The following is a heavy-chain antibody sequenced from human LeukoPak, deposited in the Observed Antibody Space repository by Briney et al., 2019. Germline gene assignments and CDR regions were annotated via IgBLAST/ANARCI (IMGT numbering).Heavy chain of an antibody. CDR2: IRSKAYGGTT. CDR1: GFTFGDYA. CDR3: TTTGDSSSWYRVGYGMDV. D-gene: IGHD6-13*01. Sequence: AGGSLRLSCTASGFTFGDYAMSWVRQAPGKGLEWVGFIRSKAYGGTTEYAASVKGRFTISRDDSKSIAYLQMNSLKTEDTAVYYCTTTGDSSSWYRVGYGMDVWGQGTTVTVSS. J-gene: IGHJ6*02. V-gene: IGHV3-49*04.